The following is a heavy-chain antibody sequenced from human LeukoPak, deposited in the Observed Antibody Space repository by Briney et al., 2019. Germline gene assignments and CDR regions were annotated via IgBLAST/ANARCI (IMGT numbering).Heavy chain of an antibody. Sequence: GGSLRLSRGASGFAFNSYTMNWVRQAPGKGLEWVSSISSDKNYIYYADSVKGRFTVSRDNAQNSVYLQMNTLRVEDTAVYYCAKSFSSWFYFDYWGQGTLVTVSS. V-gene: IGHV3-21*01. CDR1: GFAFNSYT. CDR2: ISSDKNYI. CDR3: AKSFSSWFYFDY. D-gene: IGHD6-13*01. J-gene: IGHJ4*02.